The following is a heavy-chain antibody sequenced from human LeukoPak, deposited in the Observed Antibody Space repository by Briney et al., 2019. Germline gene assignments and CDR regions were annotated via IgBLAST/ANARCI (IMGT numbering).Heavy chain of an antibody. CDR3: ARRTRTRRSHDSSGYHY. J-gene: IGHJ4*02. Sequence: GESLKNSCKGSGYSFTSYWIGWVRQMPGKGLEWMGIIYPGDSDTRYSPSFQGQVTISADKSISTAYLQWSSLKASDTAMYYCARRTRTRRSHDSSGYHYWGQGTLVTVSS. CDR2: IYPGDSDT. V-gene: IGHV5-51*01. D-gene: IGHD3-22*01. CDR1: GYSFTSYW.